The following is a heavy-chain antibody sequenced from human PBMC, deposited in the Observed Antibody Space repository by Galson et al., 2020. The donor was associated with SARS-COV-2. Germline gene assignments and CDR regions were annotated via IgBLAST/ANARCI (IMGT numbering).Heavy chain of an antibody. CDR3: ARGLARHPDRIAARPYYYYYYGMDV. CDR1: GHTFTGYY. CDR2: INPNSGGT. D-gene: IGHD6-6*01. V-gene: IGHV1-2*04. J-gene: IGHJ6*02. Sequence: ASVKVSCKASGHTFTGYYMHWVRQAPGQGLEWMGWINPNSGGTNYAQKFQGWVTMTRDTSISTAYMELSRLRSDDTAVYYCARGLARHPDRIAARPYYYYYYGMDVWGQGTTVTVSS.